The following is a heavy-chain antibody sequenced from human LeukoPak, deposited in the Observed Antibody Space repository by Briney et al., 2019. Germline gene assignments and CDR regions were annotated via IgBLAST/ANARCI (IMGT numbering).Heavy chain of an antibody. Sequence: GGSLRLSCAASGFTLSSYAMSWVRQAPGKGLEWVSAISDTGNTYHADSVKGRFTISRDSSKNTLFLQMNRLRPEDAAVYYCARRGSVVHFDYWGQGTLVTVSS. CDR2: ISDTGNT. CDR1: GFTLSSYA. J-gene: IGHJ4*02. D-gene: IGHD4-23*01. V-gene: IGHV3-23*01. CDR3: ARRGSVVHFDY.